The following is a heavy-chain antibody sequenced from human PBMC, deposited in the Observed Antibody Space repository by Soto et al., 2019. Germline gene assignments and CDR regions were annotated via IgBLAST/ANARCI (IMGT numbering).Heavy chain of an antibody. D-gene: IGHD6-6*01. J-gene: IGHJ4*02. CDR3: AKDTGYSSSYFDY. CDR1: GFTFRNYA. V-gene: IGHV3-30-3*01. Sequence: QVQLVESGGGVVQPGGSLRLSCAASGFTFRNYAMHWVRQAPGKGLECLAVIAYDGSNAFYRDSVKGRFTISRDNSKNTLYLHMNSLRSEDTGVYYCAKDTGYSSSYFDYWGQGTLVTVSS. CDR2: IAYDGSNA.